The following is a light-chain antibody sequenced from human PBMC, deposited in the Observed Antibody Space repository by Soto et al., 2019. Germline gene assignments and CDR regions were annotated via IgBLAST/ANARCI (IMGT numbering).Light chain of an antibody. CDR1: RSDIGIFNY. CDR3: SSYSSSSTLGV. J-gene: IGLJ3*02. V-gene: IGLV2-14*01. CDR2: EVT. Sequence: QSALTQPASVSGSPGQSITISCSGTRSDIGIFNYVSWYQQHPGKAPKLIIYEVTNRPSGVSDRFSGSKSGNTAFLNISGLQADDEADYYCSSYSSSSTLGVFGGGTKLTVL.